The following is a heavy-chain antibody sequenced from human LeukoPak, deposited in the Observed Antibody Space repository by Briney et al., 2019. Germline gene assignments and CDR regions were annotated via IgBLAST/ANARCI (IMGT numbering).Heavy chain of an antibody. J-gene: IGHJ4*02. V-gene: IGHV3-48*04. CDR3: AREGGVAVLDY. CDR2: ISSSSSTI. D-gene: IGHD3-16*01. CDR1: GFTFSSYS. Sequence: QTGGSLRLSCAASGFTFSSYSMNWVRQAPGKGLEWVSYISSSSSTIYYADSVKGRFTISRDNAKNSLYLQMNSLRAEDTAVYYCAREGGVAVLDYWGQGTLVTVPS.